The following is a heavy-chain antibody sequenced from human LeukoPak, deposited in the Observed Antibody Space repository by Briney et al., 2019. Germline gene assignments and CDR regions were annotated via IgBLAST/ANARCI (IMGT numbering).Heavy chain of an antibody. CDR3: ARRPGRNYYGMDV. D-gene: IGHD3-10*01. CDR1: GYSFTSYW. V-gene: IGHV5-51*01. Sequence: GESLKISCKGSGYSFTSYWIGWVRQMSGKGLEWMGIIYPGDSDTRYSPSFQGQVIISADKSISTAYPQWSSLKASDTAMYYCARRPGRNYYGMDVWGQGTTVTVSS. CDR2: IYPGDSDT. J-gene: IGHJ6*02.